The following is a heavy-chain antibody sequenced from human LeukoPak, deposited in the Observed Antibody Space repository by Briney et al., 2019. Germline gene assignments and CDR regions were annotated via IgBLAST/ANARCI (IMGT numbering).Heavy chain of an antibody. D-gene: IGHD6-6*01. V-gene: IGHV3-23*01. CDR1: GFAFSNYA. CDR3: AKEDSSSSRYYFEY. J-gene: IGHJ4*02. CDR2: ISAAGGGT. Sequence: GGSLRLSCAASGFAFSNYAMSWVRQAPGMGLEWVSSISAAGGGTYYADSVKGRFTISRDNAKNTLYLQMNSLRAEGTAIYYCAKEDSSSSRYYFEYWGQGALVTVSS.